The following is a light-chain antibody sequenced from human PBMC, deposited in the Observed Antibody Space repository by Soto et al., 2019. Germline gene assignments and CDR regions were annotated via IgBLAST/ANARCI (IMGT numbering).Light chain of an antibody. V-gene: IGKV1-39*01. CDR2: AAS. Sequence: IQITQSPSFLSASVGDRVTITCRASQTISSYLNWYQQKPGKAPRLLIYAASTLQSGVPSRFSGSGSGTDFTLTISSLQPEDFVTYYCQQTYSSVTFGGGTKVEIK. CDR3: QQTYSSVT. CDR1: QTISSY. J-gene: IGKJ4*01.